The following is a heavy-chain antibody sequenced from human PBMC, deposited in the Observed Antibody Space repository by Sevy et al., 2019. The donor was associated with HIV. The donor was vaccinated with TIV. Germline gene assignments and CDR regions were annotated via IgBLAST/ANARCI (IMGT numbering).Heavy chain of an antibody. CDR2: IKQDGSEK. V-gene: IGHV3-7*03. CDR1: GFTFSSYW. CDR3: ARVDCSGGSCYSTDYYFDY. Sequence: GGSLRLSCAASGFTFSSYWMSWVRQAPGKGLEWVANIKQDGSEKYYVDSVKGRFTISRDNAKNSLYLKMNSLRAEDTAVYYCARVDCSGGSCYSTDYYFDYWGQGTLVTVSS. J-gene: IGHJ4*02. D-gene: IGHD2-15*01.